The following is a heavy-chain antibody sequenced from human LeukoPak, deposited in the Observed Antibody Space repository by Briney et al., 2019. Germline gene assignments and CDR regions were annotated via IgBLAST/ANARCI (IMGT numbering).Heavy chain of an antibody. Sequence: GGSLRLSCAASGVTFSIYEMNWERQAPGEGREWVSYISSSGSTIYYADSVKGRFTISRDNAKNSLYLQMNSLRAEDTAVYYCARPDGSGSYHSPFDYWGQGTLVTVSS. CDR2: ISSSGSTI. CDR1: GVTFSIYE. J-gene: IGHJ4*02. D-gene: IGHD3-10*01. V-gene: IGHV3-48*03. CDR3: ARPDGSGSYHSPFDY.